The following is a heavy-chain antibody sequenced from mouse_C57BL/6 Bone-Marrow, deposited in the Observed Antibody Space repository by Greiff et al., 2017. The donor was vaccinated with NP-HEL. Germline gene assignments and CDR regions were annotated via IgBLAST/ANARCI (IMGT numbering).Heavy chain of an antibody. D-gene: IGHD2-1*01. Sequence: VQLQQSGPELVKPGASVKISCKASGYSFTGYYMNWVKQSPEKSLEWIGEINPSTGGTTYNQKFKAKATLTVDISSSTAYMQLKSLTSEDSAVYYCARWGGNYVWYFDVWGTGTTVTVSS. J-gene: IGHJ1*03. CDR2: INPSTGGT. V-gene: IGHV1-42*01. CDR1: GYSFTGYY. CDR3: ARWGGNYVWYFDV.